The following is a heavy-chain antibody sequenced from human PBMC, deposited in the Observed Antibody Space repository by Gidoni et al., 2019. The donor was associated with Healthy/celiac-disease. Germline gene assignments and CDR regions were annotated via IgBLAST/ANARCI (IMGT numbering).Heavy chain of an antibody. V-gene: IGHV3-15*01. D-gene: IGHD2-15*01. CDR2: IKSKTDGGTT. CDR3: TTDRYCSGGSCYSSDY. CDR1: GFTFSNAW. J-gene: IGHJ4*02. Sequence: EVQLVESGGGLVKPGGSLRLSCAASGFTFSNAWLSWVRQAPGKGLEWVGRIKSKTDGGTTDYAAPVKGRFTISRDDSKNTLYLQMNSLKTEDTAVYYCTTDRYCSGGSCYSSDYWGQGTLVTVSS.